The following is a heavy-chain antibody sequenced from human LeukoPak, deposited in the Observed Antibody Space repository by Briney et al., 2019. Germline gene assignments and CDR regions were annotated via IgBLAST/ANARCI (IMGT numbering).Heavy chain of an antibody. CDR3: ARDRQWFGELKSPFDY. D-gene: IGHD3-10*01. J-gene: IGHJ4*02. Sequence: ASVKVSCKTSGYTFTSYGISWVRQPPGQGLEWMGWISAYNGNTNYVQKLQGRVTMTTDTSTSTAYMELRSLRSDDTAVYYCARDRQWFGELKSPFDYWGQGTLVTVSS. CDR1: GYTFTSYG. V-gene: IGHV1-18*04. CDR2: ISAYNGNT.